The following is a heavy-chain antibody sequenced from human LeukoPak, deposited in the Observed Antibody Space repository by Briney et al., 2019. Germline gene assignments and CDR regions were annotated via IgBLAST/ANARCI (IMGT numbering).Heavy chain of an antibody. Sequence: SETLSLTCTVSDDSISPYSWSWIRQPPGKGLEWIGYIYYSGSTAYNPSLKSRVTISVDTSRSQFSLKLNSVTAADTAVYFCARCSNDILTGFYRAFDIWGQGTMVIVSS. D-gene: IGHD3-9*01. J-gene: IGHJ3*02. V-gene: IGHV4-59*01. CDR3: ARCSNDILTGFYRAFDI. CDR2: IYYSGST. CDR1: DDSISPYS.